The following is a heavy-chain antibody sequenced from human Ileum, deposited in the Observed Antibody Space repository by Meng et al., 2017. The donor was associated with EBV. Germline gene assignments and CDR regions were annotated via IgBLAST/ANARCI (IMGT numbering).Heavy chain of an antibody. CDR3: ARGNKVSDRGFDY. J-gene: IGHJ4*02. Sequence: QVQRQRWGAGLLKPSETLSLTCAVYGGSFSGYYWSWIRQPPGKGLEWIGEINHSGSTNYNPSLKSRVTISVDTSKNQFSLKLSSVTAADTAVYYCARGNKVSDRGFDYWGQGTLVTVSS. CDR2: INHSGST. D-gene: IGHD3-10*01. V-gene: IGHV4-34*01. CDR1: GGSFSGYY.